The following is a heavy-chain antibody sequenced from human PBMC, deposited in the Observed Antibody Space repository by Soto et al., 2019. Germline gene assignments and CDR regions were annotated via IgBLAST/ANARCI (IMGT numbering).Heavy chain of an antibody. Sequence: EVQLLESGGGLVQPGGSLRLSCAASGFTFSSYAMSWVRQAPGKGLEWVSAISGSGGSTYYADSVKGRFTISRDNSKNTLYLQMNSLRAEDTAVYYCAKDRVAPCGARSTSCPPLDPWGQGTLVTVSS. D-gene: IGHD2-2*01. V-gene: IGHV3-23*01. CDR1: GFTFSSYA. CDR3: AKDRVAPCGARSTSCPPLDP. CDR2: ISGSGGST. J-gene: IGHJ5*02.